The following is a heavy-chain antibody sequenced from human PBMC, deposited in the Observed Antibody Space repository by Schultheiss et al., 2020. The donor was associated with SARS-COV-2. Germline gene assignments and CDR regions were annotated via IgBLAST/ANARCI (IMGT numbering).Heavy chain of an antibody. D-gene: IGHD2-15*01. CDR2: IRSKANSYAT. Sequence: GESLKISCAASGFTFSGSAMHWVRQASGKGLEWVGRIRSKANSYATAYAASVKGRFTISRDNAKNSLYLQMNSLRAEDTAVYYCARATVGVVAASDYWGQGTLVTVSS. J-gene: IGHJ4*02. V-gene: IGHV3-73*01. CDR3: ARATVGVVAASDY. CDR1: GFTFSGSA.